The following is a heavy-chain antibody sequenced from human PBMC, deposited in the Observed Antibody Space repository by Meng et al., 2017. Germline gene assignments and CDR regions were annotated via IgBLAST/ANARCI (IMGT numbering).Heavy chain of an antibody. CDR1: RFTFSSYW. CDR3: ARDHGPIDY. CDR2: INSDWCST. V-gene: IGHV3-74*01. Sequence: DVQLVASGGGLVNPWGTLRLSCAASRFTFSSYWMHWVREAPGQVLVWVARINSDWCSTSYADSVQGRFTISRDNAKNTLYLQMNSLRAEDTAVYYCARDHGPIDYWGQGTLVTVSS. J-gene: IGHJ4*02.